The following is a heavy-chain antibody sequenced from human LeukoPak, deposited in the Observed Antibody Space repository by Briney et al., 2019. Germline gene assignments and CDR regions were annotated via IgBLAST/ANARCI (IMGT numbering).Heavy chain of an antibody. CDR1: GFTFSRYG. CDR3: AKDMGYYYGSGSYPPENDY. Sequence: GRSLRLSCAASGFTFSRYGMHWVRQAPGKGLEWVAVVSFEGSNKYYADTVKGRFTISRDNSKNTLSLQMNSLRAEDTAVYYCAKDMGYYYGSGSYPPENDYWGQGTLVTVSS. CDR2: VSFEGSNK. V-gene: IGHV3-30*18. J-gene: IGHJ4*02. D-gene: IGHD3-10*01.